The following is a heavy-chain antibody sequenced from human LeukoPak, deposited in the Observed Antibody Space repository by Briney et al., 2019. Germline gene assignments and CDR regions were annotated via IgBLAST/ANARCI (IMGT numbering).Heavy chain of an antibody. CDR2: IYYSGST. Sequence: SETLSLTCTVSGGSISSYYWSWIRQPPGKGLEWIGYIYYSGSTNYNPSLKSRVTISVDSSKNQFSLKLSSVTAADTAVYYCARWTWGNFDYWGQGTLVTVSS. V-gene: IGHV4-59*01. D-gene: IGHD3-16*01. CDR1: GGSISSYY. J-gene: IGHJ4*02. CDR3: ARWTWGNFDY.